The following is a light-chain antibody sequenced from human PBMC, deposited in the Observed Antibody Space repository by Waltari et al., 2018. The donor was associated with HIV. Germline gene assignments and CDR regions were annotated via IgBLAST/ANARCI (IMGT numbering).Light chain of an antibody. CDR3: SSYTTSSSTLP. J-gene: IGLJ2*01. CDR1: SSDVGGYTY. Sequence: QSALTQPASVSGSPGQSITISCTGTSSDVGGYTYDSWYQQHPGKAPKLMIYEVSHRPSGVSNRFSGSKSGNTASLTISGLQAEDEADYYCSSYTTSSSTLPFGGGTKLTVL. V-gene: IGLV2-14*01. CDR2: EVS.